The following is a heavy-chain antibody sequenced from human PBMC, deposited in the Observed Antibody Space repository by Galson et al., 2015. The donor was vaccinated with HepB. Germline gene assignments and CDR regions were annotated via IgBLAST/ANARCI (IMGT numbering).Heavy chain of an antibody. J-gene: IGHJ6*03. CDR1: GGTFSSYA. Sequence: SVKVSCKASGGTFSSYAISWVRQAPGQGLEWMGRIIPILGIANYAQKFQGRVTITADKSTSTAYMELSSLRSEDTAVYYCARAGSPTGHYYYYYMDVWGKGTTVTVPS. D-gene: IGHD1-14*01. V-gene: IGHV1-69*04. CDR2: IIPILGIA. CDR3: ARAGSPTGHYYYYYMDV.